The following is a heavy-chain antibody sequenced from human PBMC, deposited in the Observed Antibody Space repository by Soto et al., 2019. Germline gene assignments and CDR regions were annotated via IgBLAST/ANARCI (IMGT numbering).Heavy chain of an antibody. Sequence: GPTLVKPTQTLTLTCTFSGFSLSTSGVGVGWIRQPPGKALEWLALIYWNDDKRYSPSLKSRLTITKETSKNQVVLTMTNMDPVDTATYYCAHRLLRPYYDILTGYYTLFDYWGQGTLVTVSS. CDR3: AHRLLRPYYDILTGYYTLFDY. CDR2: IYWNDDK. V-gene: IGHV2-5*01. J-gene: IGHJ4*02. CDR1: GFSLSTSGVG. D-gene: IGHD3-9*01.